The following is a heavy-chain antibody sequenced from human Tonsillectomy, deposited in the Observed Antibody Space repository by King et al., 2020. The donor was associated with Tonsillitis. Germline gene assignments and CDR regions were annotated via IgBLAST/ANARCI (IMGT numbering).Heavy chain of an antibody. V-gene: IGHV4-59*08. CDR1: GGSLKSYY. Sequence: QLQESGPGLVKPSETLSLTCTVSGGSLKSYYWSWIRQPPGKGLEWIAYIYYSGSTNYNPSLKSRVTISVDTSKNQFSLKLTSVTAADTAVYYCARHEVGSGGGYPFGYWGHGTLVTVSS. CDR2: IYYSGST. D-gene: IGHD1-26*01. J-gene: IGHJ4*01. CDR3: ARHEVGSGGGYPFGY.